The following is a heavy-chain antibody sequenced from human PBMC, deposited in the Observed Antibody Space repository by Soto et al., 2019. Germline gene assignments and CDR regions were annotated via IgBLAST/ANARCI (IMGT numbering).Heavy chain of an antibody. Sequence: PSETLSLTCTVSGGSISSGDYYWSWIRQPPGKGLEWIGYIYYSGGTYYNPSLKSRVTISVDTSKNQFSLKLSSVTAADTAVYYCARVPNVLTYYDFWSGYTNNWFDPWGQGTLVTVSS. J-gene: IGHJ5*02. CDR3: ARVPNVLTYYDFWSGYTNNWFDP. CDR2: IYYSGGT. V-gene: IGHV4-30-4*01. D-gene: IGHD3-3*01. CDR1: GGSISSGDYY.